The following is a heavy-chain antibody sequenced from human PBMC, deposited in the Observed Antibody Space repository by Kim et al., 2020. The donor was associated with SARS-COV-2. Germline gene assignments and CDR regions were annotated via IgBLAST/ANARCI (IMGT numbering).Heavy chain of an antibody. D-gene: IGHD3-3*01. CDR3: AAAPIFGVVINHYYYGMDV. Sequence: SVKVSCKASGFTFTSSAMQWVRQARGQRLEWIGWIVVGSGNTNYAQKFQERVTITRDMSTSTAYMELSSLRSEDTAVYYCAAAPIFGVVINHYYYGMDVWGQGTTVTVSS. CDR1: GFTFTSSA. V-gene: IGHV1-58*02. CDR2: IVVGSGNT. J-gene: IGHJ6*02.